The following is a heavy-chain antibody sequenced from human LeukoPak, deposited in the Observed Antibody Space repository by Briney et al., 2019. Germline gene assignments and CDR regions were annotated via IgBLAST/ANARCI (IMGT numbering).Heavy chain of an antibody. CDR2: IYPGDSDT. V-gene: IGHV5-51*01. J-gene: IGHJ4*02. Sequence: PGESLKISCKGSGYTFTNYWIAWVRHMPGKGLEWMGIIYPGDSDTRYSPSFQGQVTFSADKSINTAYLQWSSLKTSDTAMYYCARTGTVAAYFYYWGQGTLVTISS. CDR3: ARTGTVAAYFYY. D-gene: IGHD6-19*01. CDR1: GYTFTNYW.